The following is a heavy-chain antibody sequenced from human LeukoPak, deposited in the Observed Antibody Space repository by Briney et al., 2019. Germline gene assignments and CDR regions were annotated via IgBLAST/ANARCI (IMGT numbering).Heavy chain of an antibody. J-gene: IGHJ4*02. V-gene: IGHV3-21*01. Sequence: GGSLRLSCAASGFTFSSYTINCVRQAPGKGLEWVSSISSGSTNIYYADSVKGRFTISRDNAKNSLYLQMNSLRDEDTAVYYCASERDSDYAFDYWGQGTLVTVSS. CDR3: ASERDSDYAFDY. CDR1: GFTFSSYT. D-gene: IGHD4-17*01. CDR2: ISSGSTNI.